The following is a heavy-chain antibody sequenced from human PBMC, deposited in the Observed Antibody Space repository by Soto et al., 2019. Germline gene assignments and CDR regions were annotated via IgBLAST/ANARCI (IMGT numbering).Heavy chain of an antibody. Sequence: EVQLVESGGGLVKPGGSLTLSCAASGFTFKRAWMNWVRQAQGKGLEWVGRIKSGIDGEATDYGAPVKGRFTISRDDSRNTLSLQMNSLKTEDTAIYYCSTGLGTYYSRFDYWGRGTLVTVSS. CDR3: STGLGTYYSRFDY. D-gene: IGHD3-10*01. CDR1: GFTFKRAW. V-gene: IGHV3-15*07. CDR2: IKSGIDGEAT. J-gene: IGHJ4*02.